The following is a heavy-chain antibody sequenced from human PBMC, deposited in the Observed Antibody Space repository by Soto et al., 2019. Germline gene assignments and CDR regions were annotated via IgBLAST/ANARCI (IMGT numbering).Heavy chain of an antibody. D-gene: IGHD1-26*01. J-gene: IGHJ4*02. CDR3: ARGEWELSY. Sequence: QVQLVQSGPEVKKPGASVKVSCKVSGYTFTSFDINWVRQATGQGPEWMGWMSPTRGNTGYAQKFQGRVTMTRDTSTSTAYRELSSLTLEDSAVYYCARGEWELSYWGQGTPVTVSS. CDR2: MSPTRGNT. V-gene: IGHV1-8*01. CDR1: GYTFTSFD.